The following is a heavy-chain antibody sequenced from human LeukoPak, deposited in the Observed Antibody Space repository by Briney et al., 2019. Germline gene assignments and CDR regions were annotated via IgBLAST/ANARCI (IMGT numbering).Heavy chain of an antibody. CDR2: INHSGST. CDR1: GGSFSGYY. D-gene: IGHD2-2*01. V-gene: IGHV4-34*01. J-gene: IGHJ4*02. Sequence: SETLSLTCAVYGGSFSGYYWSWIRQPPGKGLEWIGEINHSGSTNYNPSLKSRVTISVDTSKNQFSLKLSSVTAADTAVYYRARGPSIVVVPAAYFDYWGQGTLVTVSS. CDR3: ARGPSIVVVPAAYFDY.